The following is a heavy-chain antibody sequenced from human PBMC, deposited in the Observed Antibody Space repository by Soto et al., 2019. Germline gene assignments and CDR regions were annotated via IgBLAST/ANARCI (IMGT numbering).Heavy chain of an antibody. CDR1: GDTFTNFG. CDR3: ATVLRGVGNWVDP. Sequence: HLVQSGPEVKKPGASITVSCKTSGDTFTNFGLSWVRQAPGQGLEGMGWIATYNSNRNYAQKVQGRLTLTTDTATSTADMELKSLRYDDTAVDYCATVLRGVGNWVDPWGQGTLVTVSS. J-gene: IGHJ5*02. D-gene: IGHD3-10*01. CDR2: IATYNSNR. V-gene: IGHV1-18*01.